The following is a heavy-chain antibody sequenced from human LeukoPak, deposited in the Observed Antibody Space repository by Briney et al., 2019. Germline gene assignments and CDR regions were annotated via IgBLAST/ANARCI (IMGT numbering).Heavy chain of an antibody. CDR3: ATTTGTCVYGMDV. Sequence: GGSLRLSCAASGFTFSDYYMSWIRQAPGKGLEWVSYISSSSSYTNYADSVKGRFTISRDNAKNSLYLQMNSLRAEDTAVYYCATTTGTCVYGMDVWGKGTTVTVSS. V-gene: IGHV3-11*06. CDR2: ISSSSSYT. D-gene: IGHD1-1*01. J-gene: IGHJ6*04. CDR1: GFTFSDYY.